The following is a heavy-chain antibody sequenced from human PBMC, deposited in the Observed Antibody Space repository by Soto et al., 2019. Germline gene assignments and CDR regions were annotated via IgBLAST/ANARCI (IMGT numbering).Heavy chain of an antibody. D-gene: IGHD2-2*01. J-gene: IGHJ4*02. Sequence: PSETLSLTCTVSGASISISSNYYWGWIRQPPGKGLEWIGSIYYSGSTYYSPSLKSRVTLSVDTSNNQFSLNLNPVTAADTAVYYCVTLAPYCSSYNCYGFDFWGKRTLGTVSS. CDR3: VTLAPYCSSYNCYGFDF. CDR1: GASISISSNYY. CDR2: IYYSGST. V-gene: IGHV4-39*01.